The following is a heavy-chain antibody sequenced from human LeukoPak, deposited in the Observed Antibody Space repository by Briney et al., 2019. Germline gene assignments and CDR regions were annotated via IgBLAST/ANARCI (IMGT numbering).Heavy chain of an antibody. CDR2: IYPGDSDT. V-gene: IGHV5-51*01. D-gene: IGHD6-19*01. Sequence: GESLKISCKGSGYSFTSYWIGWVRQMPGKGLEWMGIIYPGDSDTRYSPSFQGQVTISADKSISTAYLQWSSLKASDTAMYYCARHSRIAVAGSWFDPWGRGTLVTVSS. CDR3: ARHSRIAVAGSWFDP. CDR1: GYSFTSYW. J-gene: IGHJ5*02.